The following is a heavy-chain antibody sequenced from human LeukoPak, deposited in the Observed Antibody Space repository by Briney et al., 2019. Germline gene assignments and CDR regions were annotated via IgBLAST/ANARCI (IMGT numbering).Heavy chain of an antibody. J-gene: IGHJ6*02. CDR3: ARARIVATIESYGMDV. V-gene: IGHV1-18*01. D-gene: IGHD5-12*01. CDR1: GYTFTSYG. Sequence: ASVKVSCKASGYTFTSYGISWVRQAPGQRLEWMGWISAYNGNTNYAQKLQGRVTMTTDTSTSTAYMELRSLRSDDTAVYYCARARIVATIESYGMDVWGQGTTVTVSS. CDR2: ISAYNGNT.